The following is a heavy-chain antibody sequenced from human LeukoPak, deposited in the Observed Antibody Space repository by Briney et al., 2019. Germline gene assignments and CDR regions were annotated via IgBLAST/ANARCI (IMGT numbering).Heavy chain of an antibody. CDR2: IKQDGGEK. V-gene: IGHV3-7*01. CDR1: GFTFSSYW. CDR3: ARVPMIAAHPRYFQH. D-gene: IGHD6-6*01. J-gene: IGHJ1*01. Sequence: GGSLRLSCAASGFTFSSYWMSWVRQAPGKGLEWVANIKQDGGEKYYVDSVEGRFTISRDNAKNSLYLQMNSLRAEDTAVYYCARVPMIAAHPRYFQHWGQGTLVTVSS.